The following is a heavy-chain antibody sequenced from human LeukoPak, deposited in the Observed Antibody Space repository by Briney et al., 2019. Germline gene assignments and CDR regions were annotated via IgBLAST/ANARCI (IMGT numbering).Heavy chain of an antibody. V-gene: IGHV3-7*01. CDR2: IKPDGGEK. CDR1: RFTFSTYW. J-gene: IGHJ3*02. CDR3: ASGNWNDRAFDI. D-gene: IGHD1-20*01. Sequence: GGSLRLSCAASRFTFSTYWMSWVRQAPGKGLEWVANIKPDGGEKYYVDSAKGRFTISRDNAKNSLYLQMSSLRAEDTAVSYCASGNWNDRAFDILGQGTRVTVSS.